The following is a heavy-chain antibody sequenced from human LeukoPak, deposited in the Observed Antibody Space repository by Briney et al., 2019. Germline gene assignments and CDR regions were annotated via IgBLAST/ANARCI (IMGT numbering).Heavy chain of an antibody. J-gene: IGHJ4*02. CDR2: IYSGGNT. CDR1: GFTVSSNY. CDR3: ARTLAGTGNFFDY. Sequence: GGSLRLSCAASGFTVSSNYMNWVRQAPGKGLERVSIIYSGGNTYYADSVKGRFTISRDNSKNTLYLQMSSRRAEDTAVYYCARTLAGTGNFFDYWGQGTLVTVSS. D-gene: IGHD6-19*01. V-gene: IGHV3-53*01.